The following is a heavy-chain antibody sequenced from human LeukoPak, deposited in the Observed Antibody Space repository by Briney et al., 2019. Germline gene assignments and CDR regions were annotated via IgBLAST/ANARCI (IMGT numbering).Heavy chain of an antibody. CDR3: ARDRHGYFDY. J-gene: IGHJ4*02. CDR2: ISHNGDTK. Sequence: GGSLRLSCAASGFTFSDHYMIWLRQAPGKWLESISYISHNGDTKYYADSLKGRPSISTDNAKSSLYLEMNSLRVEDTAVYYCARDRHGYFDYWGQGTLVTVSS. D-gene: IGHD6-13*01. CDR1: GFTFSDHY. V-gene: IGHV3-11*01.